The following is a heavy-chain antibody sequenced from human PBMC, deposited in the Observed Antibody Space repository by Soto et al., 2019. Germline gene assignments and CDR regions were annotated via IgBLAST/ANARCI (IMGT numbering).Heavy chain of an antibody. D-gene: IGHD3-9*01. Sequence: EASVKVSCKASGYTFTSYGISWVRQAPGQGLEWMGWISAYNGNTNYAQKLQGRVTMTTDTSTSTAYMELRSLRSDDTAVYYCARDRYFDWLLYLPSWGQGTLVTVSS. CDR1: GYTFTSYG. CDR2: ISAYNGNT. J-gene: IGHJ5*02. CDR3: ARDRYFDWLLYLPS. V-gene: IGHV1-18*01.